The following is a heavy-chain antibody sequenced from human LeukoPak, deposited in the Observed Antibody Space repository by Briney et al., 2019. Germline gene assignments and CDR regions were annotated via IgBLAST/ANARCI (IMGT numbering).Heavy chain of an antibody. V-gene: IGHV3-7*01. CDR2: IKQDGSVK. D-gene: IGHD6-13*01. Sequence: GGSLRLSCAASGFTFSSYWMSWVRQAPGKGLEWVANIKQDGSVKYYVDSVKGRFSIARDNAKNSLYLQMNSLRAEDTAVYYCARKYSSSWYCYYYMDVWGKGTTVTVSS. CDR3: ARKYSSSWYCYYYMDV. CDR1: GFTFSSYW. J-gene: IGHJ6*03.